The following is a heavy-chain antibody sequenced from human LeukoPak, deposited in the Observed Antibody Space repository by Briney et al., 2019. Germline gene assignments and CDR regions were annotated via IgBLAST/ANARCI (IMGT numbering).Heavy chain of an antibody. V-gene: IGHV3-23*01. J-gene: IGHJ5*02. CDR3: AKENDFWSGYLTPKFDP. Sequence: PGGSLRLSCAASGFTFSSYAMSWVRQAPGKGLEWVSAVSGGGGSTYYADSVKGRFTISRDNSKNTLYLQMNSLRAEDTAVYYCAKENDFWSGYLTPKFDPWGQGTLVTVSS. CDR1: GFTFSSYA. D-gene: IGHD3-3*01. CDR2: VSGGGGST.